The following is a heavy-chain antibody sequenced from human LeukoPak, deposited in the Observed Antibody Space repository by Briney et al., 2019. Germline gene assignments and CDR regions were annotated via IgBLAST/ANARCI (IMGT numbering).Heavy chain of an antibody. CDR1: GASVKSDY. Sequence: SETLSLTRSVSGASVKSDYWSWIRQSPGKGLEWIANVYYSGSTNYNPSLKSRVTISVDASKNQISLKLSSVTAADTGVYYCARQVVIIPSSRGGPWFDPWGQGTLVAVSS. J-gene: IGHJ5*01. V-gene: IGHV4-59*08. CDR3: ARQVVIIPSSRGGPWFDP. D-gene: IGHD2/OR15-2a*01. CDR2: VYYSGST.